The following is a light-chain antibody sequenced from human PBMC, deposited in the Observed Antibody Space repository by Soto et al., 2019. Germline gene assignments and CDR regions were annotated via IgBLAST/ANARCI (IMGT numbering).Light chain of an antibody. CDR3: QQYNSYSSWT. CDR2: DAS. V-gene: IGKV1-5*01. CDR1: RSISDW. J-gene: IGKJ1*01. Sequence: DIQMTQSPSSLSPSVGDRVTITCRASRSISDWLAWYQQKPGKAPELLIYDASSLESGVPSRFSGSGSGTEFTLTISSLQPDDFATYYCQQYNSYSSWTFGQGTKVDIK.